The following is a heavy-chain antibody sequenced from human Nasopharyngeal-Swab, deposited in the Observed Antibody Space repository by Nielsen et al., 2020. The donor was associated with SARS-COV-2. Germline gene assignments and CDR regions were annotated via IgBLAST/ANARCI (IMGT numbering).Heavy chain of an antibody. Sequence: GESLKISCAASGFDFWKYAMSWVRPAPGQGLEWVSTVSNNDGSLTFYADSVKGRFTISRDTSKNTVSLQMNSLRAEDTAVYYCAKDDFCPACAFDVWGQGTIVTVSS. CDR2: VSNNDGSLT. D-gene: IGHD2-21*02. J-gene: IGHJ3*01. V-gene: IGHV3-23*01. CDR1: GFDFWKYA. CDR3: AKDDFCPACAFDV.